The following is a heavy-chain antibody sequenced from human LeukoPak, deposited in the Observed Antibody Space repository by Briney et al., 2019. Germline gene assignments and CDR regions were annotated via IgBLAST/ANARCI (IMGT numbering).Heavy chain of an antibody. Sequence: GRSLRLSCAASGFTFSSYAMHWVRQAPGKGLEWVAVISYDGSNRYYADSVKGRFTISRDNSKNTLYLQMNSLRAEDTAVYYCARTTYYYDSSGYLDHWGQGTLVTVSS. CDR1: GFTFSSYA. CDR2: ISYDGSNR. D-gene: IGHD3-22*01. V-gene: IGHV3-30-3*01. J-gene: IGHJ4*02. CDR3: ARTTYYYDSSGYLDH.